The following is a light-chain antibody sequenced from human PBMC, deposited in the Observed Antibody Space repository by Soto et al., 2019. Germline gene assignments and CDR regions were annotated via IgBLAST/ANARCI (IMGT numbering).Light chain of an antibody. V-gene: IGLV2-14*01. Sequence: QSALTQPASVSGSPGQSITISCTGTGSDVGGYNYVSWDQQHPGKAPKLMIYEVSNRPSGLSNRFSGPKSGNTASLTISGLQAEDEADYYCSSFTSSSTLGFGGGTKVTVL. CDR3: SSFTSSSTLG. J-gene: IGLJ2*01. CDR1: GSDVGGYNY. CDR2: EVS.